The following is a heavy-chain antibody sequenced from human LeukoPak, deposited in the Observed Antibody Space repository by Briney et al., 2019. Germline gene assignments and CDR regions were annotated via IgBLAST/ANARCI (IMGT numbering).Heavy chain of an antibody. CDR1: GFTFSSYA. Sequence: PGGSLRLSCAASGFTFSSYAMHWVRQAPGKGLEWVAVISYDGSNKYYADSVKGRFTISRDNSKNTLYRQMNSLRAEDTAVYYCARGAQQLVDYWGQGTLVTVSS. CDR2: ISYDGSNK. CDR3: ARGAQQLVDY. D-gene: IGHD6-13*01. V-gene: IGHV3-30-3*01. J-gene: IGHJ4*02.